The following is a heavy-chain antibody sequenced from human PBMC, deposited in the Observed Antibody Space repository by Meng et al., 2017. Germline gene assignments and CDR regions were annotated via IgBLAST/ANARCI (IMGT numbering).Heavy chain of an antibody. Sequence: GESLKISCAASGFTFSSYAMHWVRQAPGKGLEWVAVISYDGSNKYYADSVKGRFTISRDNSKNTLYLQMNSLRAEDTAVYYCARDPDYYDSSEDDAFDIWGQGTRVTVSS. CDR2: ISYDGSNK. V-gene: IGHV3-30*01. D-gene: IGHD3-22*01. CDR1: GFTFSSYA. CDR3: ARDPDYYDSSEDDAFDI. J-gene: IGHJ3*02.